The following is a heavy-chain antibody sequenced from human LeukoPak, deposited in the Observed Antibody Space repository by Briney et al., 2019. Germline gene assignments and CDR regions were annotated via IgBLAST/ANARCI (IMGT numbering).Heavy chain of an antibody. CDR1: GYTFTSYD. CDR3: ARKDCSGGSCPPEYYYYYGMDV. Sequence: ASVKVSCKASGYTFTSYDINWVRQATGQGLEWMGWMNPNSGNTGYAQKFQGRVTMTRNTSISTAYMGLSSLRSEDTAVYYCARKDCSGGSCPPEYYYYYGMDVWGQGTTVTVSS. V-gene: IGHV1-8*01. J-gene: IGHJ6*02. CDR2: MNPNSGNT. D-gene: IGHD2-15*01.